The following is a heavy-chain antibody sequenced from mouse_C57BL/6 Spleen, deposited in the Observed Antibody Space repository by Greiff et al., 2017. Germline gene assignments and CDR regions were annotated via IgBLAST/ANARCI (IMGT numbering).Heavy chain of an antibody. CDR3: TRGVLRSYFDD. J-gene: IGHJ2*01. D-gene: IGHD1-1*01. CDR1: GYTFTDYE. V-gene: IGHV1-15*01. Sequence: VQLQESGAELVRPGASVTLSCKASGYTFTDYEMHWVKQTPVHGLEWIGAIDPETGGTAYNQKFKGKAILTADKSSSTAYMELRSLTSEDSAVYYCTRGVLRSYFDDWGQGTTLTVSS. CDR2: IDPETGGT.